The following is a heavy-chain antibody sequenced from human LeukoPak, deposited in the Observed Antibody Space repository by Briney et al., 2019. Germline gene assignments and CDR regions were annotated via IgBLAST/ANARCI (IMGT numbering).Heavy chain of an antibody. CDR3: TRGPIQLWLRNGMDV. CDR1: GFTFGDHA. J-gene: IGHJ6*02. Sequence: GGSLRLSCTCSGFTFGDHAMSWVRQAPGKGLEWVGFIRSKAYRGTIEYAASVKGRFTISRDDSKSIAYLQMNSLETEDTGVYYCTRGPIQLWLRNGMDVWGQGTTVTVSS. CDR2: IRSKAYRGTI. D-gene: IGHD5-18*01. V-gene: IGHV3-49*04.